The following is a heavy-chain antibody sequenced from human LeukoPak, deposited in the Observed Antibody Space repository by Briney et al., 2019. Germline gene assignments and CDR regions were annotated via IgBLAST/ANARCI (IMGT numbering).Heavy chain of an antibody. CDR2: INHSGST. D-gene: IGHD3-3*01. CDR3: AREGPITIFGVVTYYFDY. CDR1: GGSFSGYY. V-gene: IGHV4-34*01. Sequence: PSETLSLTCAVYGGSFSGYYWSWIRQPPGKGLEWIGEINHSGSTNYNPSIKSRVTISVDTSKNQFSLKLSSVTAADTAVYYCAREGPITIFGVVTYYFDYWGQGTLVTVSS. J-gene: IGHJ4*02.